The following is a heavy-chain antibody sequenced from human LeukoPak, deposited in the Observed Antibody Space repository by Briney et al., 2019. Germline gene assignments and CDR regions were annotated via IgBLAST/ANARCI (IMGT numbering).Heavy chain of an antibody. Sequence: SETLSLTCTVSGGSITNFYGGWIRQSPGKGLELIGYIYYSRTTNYSPSLKSRVSISVDTSKKQFSLKLSSVTAADTAVYYCARSPGGGFDIWGQGTMVTVSS. CDR1: GGSITNFY. CDR3: ARSPGGGFDI. V-gene: IGHV4-59*01. CDR2: IYYSRTT. D-gene: IGHD2-15*01. J-gene: IGHJ3*02.